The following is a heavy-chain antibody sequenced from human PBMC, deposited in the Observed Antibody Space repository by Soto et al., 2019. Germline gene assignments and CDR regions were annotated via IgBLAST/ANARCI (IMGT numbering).Heavy chain of an antibody. CDR3: ARQRGGREGDY. CDR1: GFSFGENS. CDR2: ISSTSIYI. D-gene: IGHD1-26*01. V-gene: IGHV3-21*01. J-gene: IGHJ4*02. Sequence: EVQLVESGGGLVQPGGSLRLSCAASGFSFGENSMKWIRQAPGKGLEWVASISSTSIYIFYADSLKGRFTISRDNAKNSLYLQINNLRAEDTAVYYCARQRGGREGDYWGQGTPVIVSS.